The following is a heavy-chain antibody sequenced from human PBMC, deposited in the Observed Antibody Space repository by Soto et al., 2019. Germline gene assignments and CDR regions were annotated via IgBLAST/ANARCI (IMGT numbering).Heavy chain of an antibody. V-gene: IGHV2-5*02. J-gene: IGHJ4*02. CDR3: AHSAFYSDSSGYAGYYFDY. CDR1: GFSLSTSGVG. CDR2: IYWDDVK. Sequence: QITLKESGPTLVKPTQTLTLTCSFSGFSLSTSGVGVGWIRQPPGKALEWLAFIYWDDVKRYSPSLQSRLTITMATSQNQVVLTMTNMDPVDTATYYCAHSAFYSDSSGYAGYYFDYWGQGTLVTVSS. D-gene: IGHD3-22*01.